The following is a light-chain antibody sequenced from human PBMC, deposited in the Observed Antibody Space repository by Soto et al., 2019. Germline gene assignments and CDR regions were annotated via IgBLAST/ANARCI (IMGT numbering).Light chain of an antibody. CDR2: EGS. CDR1: SSDIGSYNL. V-gene: IGLV2-23*01. J-gene: IGLJ1*01. Sequence: QSALTQPASVSGSPGQSITISCTGTSSDIGSYNLVSWYQQHPGKAPKLMIFEGSKRPSGVSNRFSGSKSGNTASLTISGLQAEDEADYYCRSYAGSSPYVLGTGTKLTVL. CDR3: RSYAGSSPYV.